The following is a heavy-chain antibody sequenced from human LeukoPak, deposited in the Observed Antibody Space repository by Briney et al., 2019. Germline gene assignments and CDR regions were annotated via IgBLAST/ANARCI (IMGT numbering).Heavy chain of an antibody. D-gene: IGHD3-16*01. J-gene: IGHJ4*02. Sequence: SETLSLTCTVSGYSISSGYYWGWIRQPPGKGLEWIGSIYHSGSTYYNPSLKSRVTISVDTSKNQFSLKLSSVTAADTAVYYCARGFGPLGYWGQGTLVTVSS. CDR1: GYSISSGYY. CDR3: ARGFGPLGY. CDR2: IYHSGST. V-gene: IGHV4-38-2*02.